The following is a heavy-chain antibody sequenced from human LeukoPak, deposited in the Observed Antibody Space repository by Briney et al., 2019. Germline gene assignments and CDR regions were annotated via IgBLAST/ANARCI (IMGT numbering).Heavy chain of an antibody. Sequence: ASVKVSCKASGYTFTSYDINWVRQAPGQGLEWMGWINPNSGGTNYAQKFQGRVTMTRDTSISTAYMELSRLSSDDTAVYYCAREEYSYGNSNWFDPWGQGTLVTVSS. J-gene: IGHJ5*02. CDR1: GYTFTSYD. D-gene: IGHD5-18*01. CDR2: INPNSGGT. CDR3: AREEYSYGNSNWFDP. V-gene: IGHV1-2*02.